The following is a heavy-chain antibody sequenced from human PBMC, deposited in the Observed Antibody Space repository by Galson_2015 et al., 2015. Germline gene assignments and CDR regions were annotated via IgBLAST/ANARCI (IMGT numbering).Heavy chain of an antibody. CDR3: ARETSATGYGDH. J-gene: IGHJ4*02. V-gene: IGHV1-46*01. CDR1: GYTFSNYH. D-gene: IGHD5-12*01. CDR2: VTPGRGST. Sequence: SVKVSCKASGYTFSNYHIHWVRQAPGQGLEWMGIVTPGRGSTSYAEKFQGRVIMTGDMSTTTALLELSSLRSYDTALYYCARETSATGYGDHWGQGTLVTVSS.